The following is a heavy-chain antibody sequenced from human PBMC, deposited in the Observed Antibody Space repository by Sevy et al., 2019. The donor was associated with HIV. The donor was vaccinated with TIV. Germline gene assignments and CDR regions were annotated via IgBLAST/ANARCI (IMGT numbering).Heavy chain of an antibody. V-gene: IGHV4-59*01. Sequence: SETLSLTCTVSGGSISSYYWSWIRQPPGKGLEWIGYIYYSGSTNYNPSLKSRVTISVDTSKNQFSLKLSSVTAADTXXXYCARAWSNXNSDYYYGMDVWGQGTTVTVSS. CDR1: GGSISSYY. D-gene: IGHD3-3*01. CDR3: ARAWSNXNSDYYYGMDV. J-gene: IGHJ6*02. CDR2: IYYSGST.